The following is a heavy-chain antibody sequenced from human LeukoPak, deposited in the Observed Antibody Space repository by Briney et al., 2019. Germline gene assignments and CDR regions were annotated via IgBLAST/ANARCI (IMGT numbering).Heavy chain of an antibody. Sequence: GGSLRLSCAASRLTFSNAWMSWVRQAPGKGLVWIGRIKSKTDGETTDYAAPVKGRFTISRDDSKNTLYLQMNRLNTEDTAVYYCITDPGAWQPIWGRGTMVAVSS. D-gene: IGHD3-10*01. J-gene: IGHJ3*02. CDR1: RLTFSNAW. CDR2: IKSKTDGETT. CDR3: ITDPGAWQPI. V-gene: IGHV3-15*01.